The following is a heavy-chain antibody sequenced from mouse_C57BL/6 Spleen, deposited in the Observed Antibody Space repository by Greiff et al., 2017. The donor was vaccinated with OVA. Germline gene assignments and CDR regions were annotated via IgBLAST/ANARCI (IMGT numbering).Heavy chain of an antibody. CDR1: GYTFTSYW. V-gene: IGHV1-5*01. CDR3: TREATTVVDYYAMDY. Sequence: EVQLQQSGPVLARPGASVKMSCKTSGYTFTSYWMHWVKQRPGQGLEWIGAIYPGNSDTSYNQKFKGKAKLTAVTSASTAYMELSSLTNEDSAVYYCTREATTVVDYYAMDYWGQGTSVTVSS. J-gene: IGHJ4*01. CDR2: IYPGNSDT. D-gene: IGHD1-1*01.